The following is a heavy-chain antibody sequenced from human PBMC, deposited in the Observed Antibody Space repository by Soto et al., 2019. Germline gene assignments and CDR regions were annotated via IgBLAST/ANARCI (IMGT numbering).Heavy chain of an antibody. J-gene: IGHJ6*02. CDR1: GFTFSSYA. CDR3: AKIRYDLEGMDV. Sequence: EVQLLESGGGLVQPGGSLRLSCAASGFTFSSYAMSWVRQAPGKGLEWVSAIGGSGGSTYYADSVKGRFTISRDNSKNTLYLQMNSLRAEDTAVYYCAKIRYDLEGMDVWGQGTTVTVSS. D-gene: IGHD3-3*01. CDR2: IGGSGGST. V-gene: IGHV3-23*01.